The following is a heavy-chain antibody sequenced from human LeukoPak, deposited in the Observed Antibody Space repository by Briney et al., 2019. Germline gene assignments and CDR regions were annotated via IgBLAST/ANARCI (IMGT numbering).Heavy chain of an antibody. CDR3: ARIPSAGSYGLDYYMDV. D-gene: IGHD5-18*01. CDR2: IYTSGRT. Sequence: SETLSLTCTVSGDSISSGSYYWSWIRQPAGKGLEWIGRIYTSGRTNYNPSLKSRVTISVDTSKNQFSLKLSSVTAADTAVYYCARIPSAGSYGLDYYMDVWGKGTTVTVSS. J-gene: IGHJ6*03. V-gene: IGHV4-61*02. CDR1: GDSISSGSYY.